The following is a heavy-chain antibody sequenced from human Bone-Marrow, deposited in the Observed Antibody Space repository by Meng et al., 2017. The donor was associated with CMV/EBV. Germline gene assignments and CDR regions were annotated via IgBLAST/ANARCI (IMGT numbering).Heavy chain of an antibody. V-gene: IGHV3-21*01. CDR3: ARDHRIADRYYYGMDV. CDR1: GFTFSSYS. CDR2: ISSSSSYI. D-gene: IGHD6-6*01. J-gene: IGHJ6*02. Sequence: GESLKISCAASGFTFSSYSMNWVRQAPGKGLEWVSSISSSSSYIYYADSVKGRFTISRDNAKNSLYLQMNSLRAEDTAVYYCARDHRIADRYYYGMDVWGQGTTVTVSS.